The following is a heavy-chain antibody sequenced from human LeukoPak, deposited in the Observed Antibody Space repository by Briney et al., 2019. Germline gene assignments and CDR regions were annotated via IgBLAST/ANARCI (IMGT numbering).Heavy chain of an antibody. CDR2: IYTSGST. J-gene: IGHJ4*02. Sequence: SETLSLTCTVSGGSISSYYWSWIRQPAGKGLEWIGRIYTSGSTNYNPSLKSRVTMSVDTSKNQFSLKLSSVTAADTAVYYCASDYFGYYDSSGYSYFDYWGQGTLVTVSS. D-gene: IGHD3-22*01. V-gene: IGHV4-4*07. CDR3: ASDYFGYYDSSGYSYFDY. CDR1: GGSISSYY.